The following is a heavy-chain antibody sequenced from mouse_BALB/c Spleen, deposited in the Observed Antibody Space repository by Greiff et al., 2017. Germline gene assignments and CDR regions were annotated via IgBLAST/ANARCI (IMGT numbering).Heavy chain of an antibody. CDR2: ISSGSSTI. D-gene: IGHD1-1*01. CDR3: ASYYYGSSRAWFAY. V-gene: IGHV5-17*02. Sequence: EVKLEESGGGLVQPGGSRKLSCAASGFTFSSFGMHWVRQAPEKGLEWVAYISSGSSTIYYADTVKGRFTISRDNPKNTLFLQMTSLRSEDTAMYYCASYYYGSSRAWFAYWGQGTLVTVSA. CDR1: GFTFSSFG. J-gene: IGHJ3*01.